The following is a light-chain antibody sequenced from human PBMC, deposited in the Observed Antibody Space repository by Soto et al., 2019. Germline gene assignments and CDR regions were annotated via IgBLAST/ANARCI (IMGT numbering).Light chain of an antibody. V-gene: IGKV1-39*01. CDR1: QAINKY. J-gene: IGKJ2*01. CDR2: STS. Sequence: DIPMTQSPPSLSASVGDRVTISCRASQAINKYLNWYQLKEGQAPKLLIYSTSEFQPGVPSRFSGSTSGAQFSLTITGLQPDDSATYFCQQSFKTPFTFGQGT. CDR3: QQSFKTPFT.